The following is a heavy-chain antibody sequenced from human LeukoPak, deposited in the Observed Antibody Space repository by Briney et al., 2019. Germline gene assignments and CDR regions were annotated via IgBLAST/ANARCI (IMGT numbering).Heavy chain of an antibody. CDR3: ARAGPLGYSFDY. V-gene: IGHV4-61*02. D-gene: IGHD1-1*01. Sequence: SETLSLTCTVSGGSISSGDYYWNWIRQPAAAGKGLEWIGRISTSGSTNYNPSLKSRVTISVDTSKNQFSLKLSSVTAADTAVYYCARAGPLGYSFDYWGQGTLVTVSS. J-gene: IGHJ4*02. CDR1: GGSISSGDYY. CDR2: ISTSGST.